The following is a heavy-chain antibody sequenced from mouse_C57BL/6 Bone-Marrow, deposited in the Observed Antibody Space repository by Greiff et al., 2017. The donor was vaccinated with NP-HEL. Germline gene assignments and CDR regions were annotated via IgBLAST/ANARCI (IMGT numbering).Heavy chain of an antibody. J-gene: IGHJ3*01. V-gene: IGHV1-85*01. Sequence: VQVVESGPELVKPGASVKLSCKASGYTFTSYDINWVKQRPGQGLEWIGWIYPRDGSTKYNGKFKGKATLTADKSSSTAYMQLSSLTSEDSAVYFCARTGYDGYYGFAYWGQGTLVTVSA. D-gene: IGHD2-3*01. CDR3: ARTGYDGYYGFAY. CDR2: IYPRDGST. CDR1: GYTFTSYD.